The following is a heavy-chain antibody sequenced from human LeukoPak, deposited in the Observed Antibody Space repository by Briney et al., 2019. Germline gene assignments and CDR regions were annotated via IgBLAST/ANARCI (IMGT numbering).Heavy chain of an antibody. J-gene: IGHJ4*02. CDR3: AKSHYYDSGGHLDY. CDR1: GFTFSTYG. V-gene: IGHV3-23*01. Sequence: GGSLRLSCAASGFTFSTYGMSWVRQAPGKGLEWVSAIGKSGDSTYYADSMKGRFTISRDNSKNTLYLQMNSLRAEDTAVYYCAKSHYYDSGGHLDYWGQGTLVTVSS. D-gene: IGHD3-22*01. CDR2: IGKSGDST.